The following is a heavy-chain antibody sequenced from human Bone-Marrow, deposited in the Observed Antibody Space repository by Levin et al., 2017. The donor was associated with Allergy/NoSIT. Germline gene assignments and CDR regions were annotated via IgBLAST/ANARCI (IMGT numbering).Heavy chain of an antibody. CDR2: ISYDGSNK. J-gene: IGHJ5*02. CDR3: AKEGYCSSTSCQGDNWFDP. D-gene: IGHD2-2*01. CDR1: GFTFSSYG. V-gene: IGHV3-30*18. Sequence: GGSLRLSCAASGFTFSSYGMHWVRQAPGKGLEWVAVISYDGSNKYYADSVKGRFTISRDNSKNTLYLQMNSLRAEDTAVYYCAKEGYCSSTSCQGDNWFDPWGQGTLVTVSS.